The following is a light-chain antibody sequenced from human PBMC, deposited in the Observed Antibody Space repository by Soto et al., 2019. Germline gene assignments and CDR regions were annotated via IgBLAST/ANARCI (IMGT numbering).Light chain of an antibody. Sequence: EVVLTQSPATLSLSPGEGATLSCRASQSIGNYLAWYQQKPGQAPRLLIYATSNRATGIPARFSDSGSATDVTLDIRRLEPEVFAVYYCQQCRSWPFTLGPGTKVDIK. J-gene: IGKJ3*01. V-gene: IGKV3-11*01. CDR3: QQCRSWPFT. CDR1: QSIGNY. CDR2: ATS.